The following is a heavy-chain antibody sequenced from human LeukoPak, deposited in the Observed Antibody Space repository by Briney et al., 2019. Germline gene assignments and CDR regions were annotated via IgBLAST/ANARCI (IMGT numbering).Heavy chain of an antibody. D-gene: IGHD3-22*01. CDR1: GYTLTELS. J-gene: IGHJ4*02. CDR2: FDPEDGET. CDR3: ATPRTYYYDSSSYYYFDY. V-gene: IGHV1-24*01. Sequence: GASVKVSCKVSGYTLTELSMHWVRQAPGKGLEWMGGFDPEDGETIYAQKFQGRVTMTEDTSTDTAYMELSRLRSEDTAVYYCATPRTYYYDSSSYYYFDYWGQGTLVTVSS.